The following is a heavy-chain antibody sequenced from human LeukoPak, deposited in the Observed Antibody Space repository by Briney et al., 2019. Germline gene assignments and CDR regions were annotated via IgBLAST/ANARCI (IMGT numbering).Heavy chain of an antibody. V-gene: IGHV1-2*02. D-gene: IGHD2-2*01. CDR2: INPNSGGT. CDR1: GYTFTGYY. Sequence: ASVKVSCKASGYTFTGYYMHWVRQAPGQGLEWVGWINPNSGGTNYAQKFQGRVTMTRDTSISTAYMELSRLRSDDTAVYYCARAGRYCSSTSCYHFDYWGQGTPVTVSS. CDR3: ARAGRYCSSTSCYHFDY. J-gene: IGHJ4*02.